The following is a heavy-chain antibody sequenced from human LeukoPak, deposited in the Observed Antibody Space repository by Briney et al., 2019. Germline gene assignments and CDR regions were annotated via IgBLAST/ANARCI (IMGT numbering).Heavy chain of an antibody. CDR2: ISGSGGST. J-gene: IGHJ4*02. CDR1: GFTFSSYA. CDR3: AKNPYSSGWYIWDY. V-gene: IGHV3-23*01. D-gene: IGHD6-19*01. Sequence: PGGSLRLSCAAAGFTFSSYAMSWVRQAPGKGLEWVSAISGSGGSTYYADSVKGRFTISRDNSKNTLYLQMNSLRAEDTAVYYCAKNPYSSGWYIWDYWGQGTLVTVSS.